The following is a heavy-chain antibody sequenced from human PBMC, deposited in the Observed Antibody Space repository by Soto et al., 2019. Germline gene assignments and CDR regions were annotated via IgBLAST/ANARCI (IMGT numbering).Heavy chain of an antibody. D-gene: IGHD6-19*01. Sequence: EVQLLESGGGLVQPGGSLRLSCAASGFTFSSYAMSWVRQAPGKGLEWVSAISGSGGSTYYADSVKGRFTISRDNSKNTLYLEMNILRAEVMAVYYCTITKLAVAGPVHWGQGTLVTVSS. CDR1: GFTFSSYA. V-gene: IGHV3-23*01. CDR3: TITKLAVAGPVH. CDR2: ISGSGGST. J-gene: IGHJ4*02.